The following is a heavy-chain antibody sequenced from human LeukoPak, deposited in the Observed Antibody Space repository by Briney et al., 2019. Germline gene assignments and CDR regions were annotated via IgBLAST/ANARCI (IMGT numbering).Heavy chain of an antibody. CDR1: GYTFTGYY. J-gene: IGHJ4*02. CDR2: INPNTGGT. V-gene: IGHV1-2*02. Sequence: GASVKVSCKASGYTFTGYYMHWVRQAPGQGLEWMGWINPNTGGTNYARKFQGRVTMTRDTSISTAYMELTRLTSDDTAVYYCARGERYDSSGYPDSWGQGTLVTVSS. CDR3: ARGERYDSSGYPDS. D-gene: IGHD3-22*01.